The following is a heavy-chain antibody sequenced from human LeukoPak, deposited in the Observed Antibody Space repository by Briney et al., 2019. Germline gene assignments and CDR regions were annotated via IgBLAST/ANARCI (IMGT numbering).Heavy chain of an antibody. J-gene: IGHJ4*02. CDR1: GGSSSGYY. Sequence: NPSETLSLTCAVYGGSSSGYYWSWIRQPPGKGLEWIGEINHSGSTNYNPSLKSRVTISVDTSKNQFSLKLSSVTAADTAVYYCELVVVAHGYRDYWGQGTLVTVSS. V-gene: IGHV4-34*01. D-gene: IGHD2-15*01. CDR3: ELVVVAHGYRDY. CDR2: INHSGST.